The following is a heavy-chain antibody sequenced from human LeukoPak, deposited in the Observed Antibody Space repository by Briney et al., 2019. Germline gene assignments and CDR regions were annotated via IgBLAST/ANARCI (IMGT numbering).Heavy chain of an antibody. J-gene: IGHJ4*02. CDR1: GFTSSAYG. CDR2: IQYDGHET. Sequence: GGTLRLSCAASGFTSSAYGMHWVRQAPGKGLEWVAFIQYDGHETYYADSAKGRFIISKDNSRNTLYLQMNTLRPEDTACYYCARYNYADLWGQGTLVAVSS. CDR3: ARYNYADL. D-gene: IGHD3-16*01. V-gene: IGHV3-30*02.